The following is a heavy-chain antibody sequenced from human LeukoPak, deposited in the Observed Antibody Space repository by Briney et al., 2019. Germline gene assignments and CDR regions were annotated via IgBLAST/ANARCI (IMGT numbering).Heavy chain of an antibody. CDR2: ISGSGGTT. CDR1: GFTFSSYA. V-gene: IGHV3-23*01. D-gene: IGHD2/OR15-2a*01. Sequence: GGSLRLSCAPSGFTFSSYAMSWVRQAPGKGLEWVSGISGSGGTTFYADSVKGRFTISRDNAKNTVYLHMNSLRVEDTAVYYCTSFYETNWGQGTLVTVSS. J-gene: IGHJ4*02. CDR3: TSFYETN.